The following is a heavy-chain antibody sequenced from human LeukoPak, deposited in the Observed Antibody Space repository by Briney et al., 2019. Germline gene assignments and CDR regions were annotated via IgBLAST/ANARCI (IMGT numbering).Heavy chain of an antibody. CDR3: ASVYNYVWGSYRPY. V-gene: IGHV3-30-3*01. CDR1: GLTFSSYA. CDR2: ISYDGSSQ. J-gene: IGHJ4*02. D-gene: IGHD3-16*02. Sequence: GGSLRLSCAASGLTFSSYAMHWVRQAPGKGLEWVAVISYDGSSQYCADSVKGRFTISRDNSKNTLYLQMNSLRVEDTAVYYCASVYNYVWGSYRPYWGQGTLVTVSS.